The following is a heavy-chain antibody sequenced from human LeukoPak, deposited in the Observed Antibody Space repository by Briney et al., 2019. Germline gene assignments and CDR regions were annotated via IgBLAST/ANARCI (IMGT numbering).Heavy chain of an antibody. Sequence: SETLSLTCTVSGGSIGSGSYYWSWIRQPAGKGLEWIGRIYTSGSTNYNPSLKSRVTISVDTSKNQFSLKLSSVTAADTAVYYCAREKVTVAGIFDYWGQGTLVTVSS. J-gene: IGHJ4*02. CDR1: GGSIGSGSYY. D-gene: IGHD6-19*01. CDR2: IYTSGST. V-gene: IGHV4-61*02. CDR3: AREKVTVAGIFDY.